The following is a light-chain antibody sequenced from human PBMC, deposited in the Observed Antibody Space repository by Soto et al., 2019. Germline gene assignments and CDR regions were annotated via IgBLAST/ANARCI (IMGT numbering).Light chain of an antibody. J-gene: IGLJ3*02. V-gene: IGLV1-51*02. Sequence: QSVLTQPPSVSAAPGQKVTVSCSGSSSNIGKNYVSWYQQLPGTAPKHLIYENNERPSGIPDRFSGSKSGTSAALGITGLQTGDEADYYCGTWDSSLSVWMFGGGTKLTVL. CDR3: GTWDSSLSVWM. CDR2: ENN. CDR1: SSNIGKNY.